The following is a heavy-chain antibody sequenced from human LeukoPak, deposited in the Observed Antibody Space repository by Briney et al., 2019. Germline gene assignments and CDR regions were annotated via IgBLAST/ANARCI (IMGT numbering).Heavy chain of an antibody. CDR2: ISSSSSYI. D-gene: IGHD3-10*01. Sequence: GGSLRLSCAASGFTFSSYSMNWVRQAPGKGLEWVSSISSSSSYIYYADSVKGRFTISRDNAKNSLYLQMNSLRAEDTAVYYCARRGPMGFYYGAGSSYFDYWGQGTLVTVSS. CDR1: GFTFSSYS. CDR3: ARRGPMGFYYGAGSSYFDY. J-gene: IGHJ4*02. V-gene: IGHV3-21*01.